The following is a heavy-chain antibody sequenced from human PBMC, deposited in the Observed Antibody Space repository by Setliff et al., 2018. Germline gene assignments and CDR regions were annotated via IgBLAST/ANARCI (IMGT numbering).Heavy chain of an antibody. CDR1: GGSISSGSYH. J-gene: IGHJ4*02. CDR2: IYTSGST. CDR3: ARDVGEIVSGYSGYDYPAEFDY. Sequence: SETLSLTCTVSGGSISSGSYHWSWNRQPAGKGLEWIGHIYTSGSTNYNPSLKSRVTIAVDTSKNQFSLKLSSVTAADTAVYYCARDVGEIVSGYSGYDYPAEFDYWGQGTLVTVSS. D-gene: IGHD5-12*01. V-gene: IGHV4-61*09.